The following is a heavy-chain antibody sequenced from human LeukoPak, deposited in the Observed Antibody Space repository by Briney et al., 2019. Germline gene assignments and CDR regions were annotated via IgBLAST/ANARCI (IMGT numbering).Heavy chain of an antibody. CDR1: GFTFSSFS. D-gene: IGHD7-27*01. J-gene: IGHJ4*02. CDR2: ISSGSSYI. Sequence: PGGSLRLSCAASGFTFSSFSMNWVRQAPGKGLEWVSSISSGSSYIYYADSVKGRITISRDNSKNTLYLQMNSLRAEDTAVYYCARQLGMDYWGQGTLVTVSS. CDR3: ARQLGMDY. V-gene: IGHV3-21*01.